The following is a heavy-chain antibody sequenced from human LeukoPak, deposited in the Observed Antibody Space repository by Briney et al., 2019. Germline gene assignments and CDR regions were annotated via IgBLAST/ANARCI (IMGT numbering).Heavy chain of an antibody. CDR1: GGSISSSSYY. V-gene: IGHV4-39*01. D-gene: IGHD6-19*01. CDR3: ARRPNTSGWYYYFDY. CDR2: IYYSGST. Sequence: SETLSLTCTVSGGSISSSSYYWGWIRQPPGKGLEWIGSIYYSGSTYYNPSLKSRVTISVDTSKNQFSLRLSSVTAADTAVYYCARRPNTSGWYYYFDYWGQGTLVTVSS. J-gene: IGHJ4*02.